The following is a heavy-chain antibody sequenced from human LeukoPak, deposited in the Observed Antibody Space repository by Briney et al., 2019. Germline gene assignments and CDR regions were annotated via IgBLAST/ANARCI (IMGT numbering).Heavy chain of an antibody. CDR3: ARGGLYGGGSCYVDFDY. Sequence: PSETLSLTCAVYGGSFSGYYWSWIRQPPGKGLEWIGEINHSGSTNYNPSLKSRVTISVDTSKNQFSLKLSSVTAADTAVYYCARGGLYGGGSCYVDFDYWGQGTLVTVSS. D-gene: IGHD2-15*01. V-gene: IGHV4-34*01. J-gene: IGHJ4*02. CDR2: INHSGST. CDR1: GGSFSGYY.